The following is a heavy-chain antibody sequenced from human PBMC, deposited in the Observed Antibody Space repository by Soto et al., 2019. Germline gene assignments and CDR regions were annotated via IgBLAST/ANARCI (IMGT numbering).Heavy chain of an antibody. CDR1: GDSMTSSSYY. CDR3: ARHTRNQFDP. V-gene: IGHV4-39*01. CDR2: IYYSQRPSYNIGST. Sequence: QLQLQESGPGLVKPSETLSLTCTVSGDSMTSSSYYWGWIRQPPGKGLEWIGSIYYSQRPSYNIGSTYYTPSLKSRVTISGDTSKSQFSLKLSSVTAADTAVYYCARHTRNQFDPWGQGTLVTVSS. J-gene: IGHJ5*02.